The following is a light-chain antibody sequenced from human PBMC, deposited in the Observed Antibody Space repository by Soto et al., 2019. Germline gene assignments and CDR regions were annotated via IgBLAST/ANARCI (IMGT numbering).Light chain of an antibody. J-gene: IGLJ1*01. Sequence: QSVLTQPASVSGSPGQSITISCTGTSSDVGGYNYVSWYQHHPGKAPKLMIYEVSNRPSGVSYRFSGSESGNTASPTISGLQAEDEADYYCNSYTGSGIVFGTGTRSPS. V-gene: IGLV2-14*01. CDR1: SSDVGGYNY. CDR2: EVS. CDR3: NSYTGSGIV.